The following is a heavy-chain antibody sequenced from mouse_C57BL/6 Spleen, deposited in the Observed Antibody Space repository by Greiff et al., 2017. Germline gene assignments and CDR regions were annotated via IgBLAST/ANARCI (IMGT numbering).Heavy chain of an antibody. CDR3: ARVYSNYVSSYFDY. J-gene: IGHJ2*01. CDR1: GFTFSDYG. Sequence: EVMLVESGGGLVKPGGSLKLSCAASGFTFSDYGMHWVRQAPGKGLEWVAYISSGSSTIYYADTVKGRFTISRDNAKNTLFLQMTSLRSEDTAMYYCARVYSNYVSSYFDYWGQGTTLTVSS. CDR2: ISSGSSTI. V-gene: IGHV5-17*01. D-gene: IGHD2-5*01.